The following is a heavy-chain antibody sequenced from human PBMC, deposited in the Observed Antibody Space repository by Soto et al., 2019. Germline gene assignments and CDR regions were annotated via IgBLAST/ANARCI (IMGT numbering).Heavy chain of an antibody. V-gene: IGHV3-30-3*01. D-gene: IGHD3-22*01. CDR3: ARGSGYQEYYYYYFGMDV. CDR1: GFTFSSYA. Sequence: GGSLRLSCAASGFTFSSYAMHWVRQAPGKGLEWVAVISYDGSNKYYADSVKGRFTISRDNSKNTLYLQMSSLRAEDTAVYYCARGSGYQEYYYYYFGMDVWGQGTTVTVSS. J-gene: IGHJ6*02. CDR2: ISYDGSNK.